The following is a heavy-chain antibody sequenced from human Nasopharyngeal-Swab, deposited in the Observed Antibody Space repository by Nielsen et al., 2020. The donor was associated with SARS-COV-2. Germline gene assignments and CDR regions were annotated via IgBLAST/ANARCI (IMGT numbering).Heavy chain of an antibody. V-gene: IGHV4-59*01. CDR2: IYYGGST. CDR1: GGSISDYY. J-gene: IGHJ6*02. CDR3: AITVTTFGFYGMDV. Sequence: SETLSLTCSVSGGSISDYYWSWVRQPPGKGLEWIGNIYYGGSTNYNPSFKSRVTISLDTSKNQFSLRLISVTAADTAVYYCAITVTTFGFYGMDVWGQGTTVTVSS. D-gene: IGHD4-11*01.